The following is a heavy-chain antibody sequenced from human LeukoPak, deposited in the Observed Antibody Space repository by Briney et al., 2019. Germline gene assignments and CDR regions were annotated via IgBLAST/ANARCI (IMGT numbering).Heavy chain of an antibody. CDR3: ARGRTPPSSWYPIQKKYYFDY. CDR1: GYTFTSYD. Sequence: GASVKVSCKASGYTFTSYDINWVRQATGQGLEWMGWMNPNSGNTGYAQKFQGRVTMTRNTSISTAYMELSSLRSEDTAVYYCARGRTPPSSWYPIQKKYYFDYWGQGTLVTVSS. D-gene: IGHD6-13*01. CDR2: MNPNSGNT. V-gene: IGHV1-8*01. J-gene: IGHJ4*02.